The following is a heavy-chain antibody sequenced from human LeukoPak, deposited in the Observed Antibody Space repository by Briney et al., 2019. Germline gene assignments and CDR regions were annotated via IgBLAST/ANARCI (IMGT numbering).Heavy chain of an antibody. V-gene: IGHV1-24*01. J-gene: IGHJ2*01. CDR1: GYTLTELS. D-gene: IGHD1-26*01. Sequence: ASVKVSCKVSGYTLTELSMHWVRQAPGKGLEWMGGFDPGDGETIYAQKFQGRVTMTEDTSTDTAYMELSSLRSEDTAVYYCATVGWELRHWYFDLWGRGTLVTVSS. CDR2: FDPGDGET. CDR3: ATVGWELRHWYFDL.